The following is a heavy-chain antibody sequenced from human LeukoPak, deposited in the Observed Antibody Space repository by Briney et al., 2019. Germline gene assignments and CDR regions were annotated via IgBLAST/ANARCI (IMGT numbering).Heavy chain of an antibody. D-gene: IGHD5-18*01. CDR1: GYTFTSYG. J-gene: IGHJ4*02. CDR3: ASIVDTAMAMGY. Sequence: ASVKVSCKASGYTFTSYGISWVRQAPGQGLEWMGWISAYNGNTNYAQKLQGRVTMTTDTSTSTAYMELSSLRSEDTAVYYCASIVDTAMAMGYWGQGTLVTVSS. CDR2: ISAYNGNT. V-gene: IGHV1-18*01.